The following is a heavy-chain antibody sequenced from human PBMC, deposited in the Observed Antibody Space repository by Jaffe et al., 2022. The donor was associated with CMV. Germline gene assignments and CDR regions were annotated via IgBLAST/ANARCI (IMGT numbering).Heavy chain of an antibody. CDR3: ARAGFGENRKHYYYYGMDV. D-gene: IGHD3-10*01. CDR2: ISSSSSTI. V-gene: IGHV3-48*02. CDR1: GFTFSSYS. Sequence: EVQLVESGGGLVQPGGSLRLSCAASGFTFSSYSMNWVRQAPGKGLEWVSYISSSSSTIYYADSVKGRFTISRDNAKNSLYLQMNSLRDEDTAVYYCARAGFGENRKHYYYYGMDVWGQGTTVTVSS. J-gene: IGHJ6*02.